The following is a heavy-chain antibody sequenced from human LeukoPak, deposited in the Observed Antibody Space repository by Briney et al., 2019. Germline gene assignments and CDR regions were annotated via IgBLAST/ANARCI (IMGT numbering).Heavy chain of an antibody. D-gene: IGHD3-3*01. V-gene: IGHV4-34*01. CDR3: ARESGDYDFWSGYYRGAFDY. CDR2: INHSGST. Sequence: SETLSLTCAVYGGSFSGYYWSWIRQPTGKGLEWIGEINHSGSTNYNPSLKSRVTISVDTSKNQFSLKLSSVTAADTAVYYCARESGDYDFWSGYYRGAFDYWGQGTLVTVSS. J-gene: IGHJ4*02. CDR1: GGSFSGYY.